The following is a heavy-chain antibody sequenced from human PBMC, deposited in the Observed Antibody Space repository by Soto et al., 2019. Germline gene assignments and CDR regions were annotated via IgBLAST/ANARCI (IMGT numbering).Heavy chain of an antibody. J-gene: IGHJ4*02. V-gene: IGHV1-3*01. D-gene: IGHD3-22*01. CDR2: INAGNGNT. Sequence: QVQLVQSGAEVKKPGASVKVSCKASGYTFTSYAMHWVRQAPGQRLEWMGWINAGNGNTKYSQKFQGRVTSTRDTSASTAYSELSSLRSEDTALYYCARGLPIVADYWGQGTLVTVSS. CDR3: ARGLPIVADY. CDR1: GYTFTSYA.